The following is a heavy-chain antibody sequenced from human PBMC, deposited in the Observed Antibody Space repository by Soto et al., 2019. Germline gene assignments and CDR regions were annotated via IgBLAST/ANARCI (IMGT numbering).Heavy chain of an antibody. V-gene: IGHV4-39*07. J-gene: IGHJ4*02. Sequence: SETLSLTCNASGGSITSSGSAWGWIRQSPGKGLEWIGTIDYSGNIYYIPSLKSRITISVDTSKNQISLKLSSVTAADTAVYYCARASFYGVDYWGQGTRVTVSS. CDR2: IDYSGNI. D-gene: IGHD3-16*02. CDR3: ARASFYGVDY. CDR1: GGSITSSGSA.